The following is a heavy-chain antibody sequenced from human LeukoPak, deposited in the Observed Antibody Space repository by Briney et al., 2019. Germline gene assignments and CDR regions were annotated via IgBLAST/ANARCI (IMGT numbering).Heavy chain of an antibody. D-gene: IGHD1/OR15-1a*01. CDR1: GDSISSGSFY. Sequence: SQTLSLTCTVAGDSISSGSFYWSWLRQAAGKGLEWIGRVSSSGPTTYNPSLKRRLPMTITTSKNQFTLKLSSVTAADTAVYYCARDGAGTYYYYYMDVWGKGTTVTVSS. CDR2: VSSSGPT. CDR3: ARDGAGTYYYYYMDV. V-gene: IGHV4-61*02. J-gene: IGHJ6*03.